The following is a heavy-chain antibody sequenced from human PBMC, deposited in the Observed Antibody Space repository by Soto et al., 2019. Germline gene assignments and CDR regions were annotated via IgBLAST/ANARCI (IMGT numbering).Heavy chain of an antibody. CDR3: AMEPYGDYYYYYMDV. CDR1: GYTFTSYG. CDR2: ISAYNGNT. V-gene: IGHV1-18*01. J-gene: IGHJ6*03. Sequence: ASVKVSCKASGYTFTSYGISWVRQAPGQGLEWMGWISAYNGNTNYAQKLQGRVTMTTDTSTSTAYMELRSLRSDDTAVYYCAMEPYGDYYYYYMDVWGKGTSVTVSS. D-gene: IGHD4-17*01.